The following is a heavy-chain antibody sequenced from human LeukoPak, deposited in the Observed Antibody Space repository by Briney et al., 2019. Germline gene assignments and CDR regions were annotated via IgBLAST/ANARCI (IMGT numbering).Heavy chain of an antibody. CDR2: IYYSGST. Sequence: SETLSLTCTVSGGSISSYYWSWIRRPPGKGLKWIGYIYYSGSTNYNASLKSRVTISVETSKNEFSLKLRSVTAADTAVYYCARVTGYRIEDYFDYWGQGTLVTVSS. CDR1: GGSISSYY. D-gene: IGHD6-13*01. J-gene: IGHJ4*02. CDR3: ARVTGYRIEDYFDY. V-gene: IGHV4-59*01.